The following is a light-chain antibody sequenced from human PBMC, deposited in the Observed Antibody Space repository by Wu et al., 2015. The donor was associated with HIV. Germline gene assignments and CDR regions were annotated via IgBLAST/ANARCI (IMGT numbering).Light chain of an antibody. Sequence: EIVLTQSPGTLSLSPGRRATLSCRASQSIARDLAWYQQKPGQSPRLLIYGASDRATGIPARFSGSGSGTDFTLTISSLEPEDFAVYYCQHRSNWPTFGQGTKVEIQ. CDR1: QSIARD. CDR2: GAS. CDR3: QHRSNWPT. V-gene: IGKV3-11*01. J-gene: IGKJ1*01.